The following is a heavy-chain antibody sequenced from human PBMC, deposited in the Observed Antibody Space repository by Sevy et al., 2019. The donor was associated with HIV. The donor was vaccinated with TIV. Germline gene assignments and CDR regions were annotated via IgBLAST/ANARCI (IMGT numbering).Heavy chain of an antibody. D-gene: IGHD5-12*01. CDR1: GFTFSSYA. J-gene: IGHJ4*02. CDR2: ISSNGGST. Sequence: GGSLRLSCSASGFTFSSYAMYWVRQAPGKGLEYVSAISSNGGSTYYADSVKGRFTISRDNSKNTLYLQMSSLRAEDTAVYYCVKEHRLRRTPDLVAHSQTLDYWGQGTLVTVSS. CDR3: VKEHRLRRTPDLVAHSQTLDY. V-gene: IGHV3-64D*06.